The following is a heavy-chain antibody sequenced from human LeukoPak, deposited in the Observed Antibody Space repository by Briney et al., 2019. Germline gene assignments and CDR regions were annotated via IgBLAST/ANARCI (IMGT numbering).Heavy chain of an antibody. CDR2: IGPRGGST. Sequence: GGSLRLSCAASGFTFRSYAMTWVRQAPGKGLEWVSSIGPRGGSTYYADSVKGRFTISRDNSKNTLYVQMNSLRAEDTAVYYCAKDLLAATIDYYFDYWGQGTLVTVSS. CDR3: AKDLLAATIDYYFDY. V-gene: IGHV3-23*01. CDR1: GFTFRSYA. D-gene: IGHD5-12*01. J-gene: IGHJ4*02.